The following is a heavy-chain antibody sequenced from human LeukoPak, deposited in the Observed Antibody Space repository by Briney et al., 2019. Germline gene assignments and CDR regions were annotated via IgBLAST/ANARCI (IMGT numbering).Heavy chain of an antibody. Sequence: TSETLSLTCTVSGGSISGYYWSWIRHPAGKGLEWIGRVYASGSTHYNPSVKSRVTMSVDASRNQFSLKLRSVNAGDTAVYFCARDIGYCISANYYGRFNWFVLWGQGTLVTVSS. V-gene: IGHV4-4*07. CDR1: GGSISGYY. J-gene: IGHJ5*02. CDR3: ARDIGYCISANYYGRFNWFVL. D-gene: IGHD2-2*01. CDR2: VYASGST.